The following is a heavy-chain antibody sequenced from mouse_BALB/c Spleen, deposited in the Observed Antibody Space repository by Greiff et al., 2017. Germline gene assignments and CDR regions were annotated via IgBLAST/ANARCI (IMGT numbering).Heavy chain of an antibody. CDR3: VSNWDVFAY. J-gene: IGHJ3*01. CDR1: GFNIKDTY. Sequence: EVQLQQSGAELVKPGASVKLSCTASGFNIKDTYMHWAKQRPEQGLEWIGRIDPANGNTKYDPKFQGKATITADTSSNTAYLQLSSLTSEDTAVYYCVSNWDVFAYWGQGTLVTVSA. V-gene: IGHV14-3*02. D-gene: IGHD4-1*01. CDR2: IDPANGNT.